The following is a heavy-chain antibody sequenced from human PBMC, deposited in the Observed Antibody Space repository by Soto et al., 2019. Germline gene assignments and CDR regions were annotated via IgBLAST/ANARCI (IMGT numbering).Heavy chain of an antibody. D-gene: IGHD5-18*01. Sequence: ASVKVSCKASGYTFTSYYIHWVRQAPGQGLEWMGIFNPTGDTASYAQKLQGRVTMTRDTSTGTAYMELGSLRSEDTAVYYCARGGRIVDTGIGYYYYHAMDVWGQGATVTVSS. V-gene: IGHV1-46*01. CDR3: ARGGRIVDTGIGYYYYHAMDV. CDR1: GYTFTSYY. J-gene: IGHJ6*02. CDR2: FNPTGDTA.